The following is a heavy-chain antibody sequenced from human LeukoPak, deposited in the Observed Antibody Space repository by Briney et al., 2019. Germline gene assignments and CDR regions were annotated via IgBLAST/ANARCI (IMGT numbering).Heavy chain of an antibody. Sequence: PGGSLRLSCAASGFIFRSYGMSWVRQAPGEGLECVSVISASGATTNYADSVKGRLTISRDNSKNTLYLQMNSLGAEDTAVYYCARDNTVDYYYYMDVWGKGTTVTVSS. CDR1: GFIFRSYG. CDR2: ISASGATT. D-gene: IGHD4-23*01. CDR3: ARDNTVDYYYYMDV. V-gene: IGHV3-23*01. J-gene: IGHJ6*03.